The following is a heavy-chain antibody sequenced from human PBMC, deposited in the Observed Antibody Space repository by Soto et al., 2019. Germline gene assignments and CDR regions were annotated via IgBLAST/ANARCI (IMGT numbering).Heavy chain of an antibody. CDR2: IYYSGST. CDR3: AIYLTFYGSGTGYYFDV. Sequence: QVQLQESGPGLVKPSQTLSLTCTVSGGSISSGGYYWSWIRQHPGKGLEWIGYIYYSGSTYYNPSLKSRVTISVDTSKNQFSLRLSSVTAADTAVYYCAIYLTFYGSGTGYYFDVWGQGTLVTVSS. CDR1: GGSISSGGYY. J-gene: IGHJ4*02. D-gene: IGHD3-10*01. V-gene: IGHV4-31*03.